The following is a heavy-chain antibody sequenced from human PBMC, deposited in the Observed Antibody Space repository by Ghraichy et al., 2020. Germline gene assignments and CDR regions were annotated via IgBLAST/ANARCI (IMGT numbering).Heavy chain of an antibody. V-gene: IGHV4-39*01. CDR1: GGSISSSSYY. Sequence: SETLSITCTVSGGSISSSSYYWGWIRQPPGKGLEWIGSIYYSGSTYYNPSLKSRVTISVDTSKNQFSLKLSSVTAADTAMYYCARRETRHLRFGDFDWFDPWGQGTLVTVSS. CDR3: ARRETRHLRFGDFDWFDP. J-gene: IGHJ5*02. CDR2: IYYSGST. D-gene: IGHD3-10*01.